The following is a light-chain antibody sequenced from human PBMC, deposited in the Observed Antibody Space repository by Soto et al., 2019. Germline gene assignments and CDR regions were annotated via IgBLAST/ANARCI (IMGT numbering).Light chain of an antibody. CDR2: TAS. V-gene: IGKV1D-12*01. J-gene: IGKJ4*01. CDR1: QGVSTW. CDR3: QQTTTFPLT. Sequence: DIQMTQSPSSVSASVGDRVTITCRASQGVSTWLAWYQQKPGKAPNLLISTASSLQSGVPSRFSGSGSGTDFTLTISSLQPEDFAAYYCQQTTTFPLTFGGGTKVEI.